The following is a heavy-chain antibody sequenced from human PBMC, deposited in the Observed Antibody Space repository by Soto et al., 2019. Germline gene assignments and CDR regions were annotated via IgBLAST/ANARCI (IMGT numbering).Heavy chain of an antibody. CDR3: ARRYCSGGSCYSGDAFDI. D-gene: IGHD2-15*01. Sequence: QVQLVQSGAEVKKPGSSVKVSCTASGGTFSSYTISWVRQAPGQGLEWMGRIIPILGIANYAQKFQGRVTITADKSTSTAYMELGSLRSEDTAVYYCARRYCSGGSCYSGDAFDIWGQGTMVTVSS. V-gene: IGHV1-69*02. CDR1: GGTFSSYT. J-gene: IGHJ3*02. CDR2: IIPILGIA.